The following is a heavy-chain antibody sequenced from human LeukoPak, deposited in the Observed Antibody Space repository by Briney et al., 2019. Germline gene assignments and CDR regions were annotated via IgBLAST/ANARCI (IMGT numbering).Heavy chain of an antibody. Sequence: GRSLRLSCAASGFTFSSYAMHWVRQAPGKGLEWVAGISYDGSNKYYVDSVKGRFTISRDNSKNTLYLQMNSLRAEDTAVYYCAKDLMGQWPQGYWGQGTLVTVSS. CDR1: GFTFSSYA. J-gene: IGHJ4*02. CDR2: ISYDGSNK. CDR3: AKDLMGQWPQGY. D-gene: IGHD6-19*01. V-gene: IGHV3-30*04.